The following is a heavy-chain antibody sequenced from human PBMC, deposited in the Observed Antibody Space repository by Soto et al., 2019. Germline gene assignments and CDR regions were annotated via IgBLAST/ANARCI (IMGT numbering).Heavy chain of an antibody. CDR2: ISAYNGNT. CDR3: ARALSITIFGVVVLSDDMDV. D-gene: IGHD3-3*01. CDR1: GYTFTSYG. V-gene: IGHV1-18*01. J-gene: IGHJ6*02. Sequence: QVQLVQSGAEVKKPGASVKVSCKASGYTFTSYGISWVRQAPGQGLEWMGWISAYNGNTNYAQKLQGRVTMTTDTSTSTAYMELRSLRSDDTAVYYCARALSITIFGVVVLSDDMDVWGQGTTVTVSS.